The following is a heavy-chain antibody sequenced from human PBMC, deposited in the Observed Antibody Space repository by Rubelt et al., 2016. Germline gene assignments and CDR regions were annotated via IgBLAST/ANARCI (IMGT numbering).Heavy chain of an antibody. CDR3: AKGILRWSVGYGMDD. V-gene: IGHV3-9*01. D-gene: IGHD4-23*01. Sequence: EVQLVESGGGLVQPGRSLRLSCAASGFTFDDYAMHWVRQAPGRGLEWVSGISWNSGSIGYADSVKGRFTISRDNAKNSLYLQMNSLRAEDTALYYCAKGILRWSVGYGMDDWGQGTTVTVSS. CDR2: ISWNSGSI. CDR1: GFTFDDYA. J-gene: IGHJ6*02.